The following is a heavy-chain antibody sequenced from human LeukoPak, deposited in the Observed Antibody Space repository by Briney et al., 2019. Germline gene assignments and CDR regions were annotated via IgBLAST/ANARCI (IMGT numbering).Heavy chain of an antibody. D-gene: IGHD3-3*01. CDR1: GYTFTNYG. J-gene: IGHJ4*02. Sequence: GASVKVSCKASGYTFTNYGISWVRQAPGQGLEWMGRIRTYSGNTNYAQKVQGRVTMTTDTSTSTAYMELKSLRSDDTAVYYCARGGHYDFWSGPPDFWGQGTLVTVSS. CDR3: ARGGHYDFWSGPPDF. V-gene: IGHV1-18*01. CDR2: IRTYSGNT.